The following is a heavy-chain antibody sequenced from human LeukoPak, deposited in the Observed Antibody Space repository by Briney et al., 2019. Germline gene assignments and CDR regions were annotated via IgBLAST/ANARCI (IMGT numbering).Heavy chain of an antibody. Sequence: PSETLSLTCSASGGSIGGAGSYWTWIRQQPGKDLDWIGYIYSTGSTSFNPSLRSRVSMSVDTSENQFSLRLSSVTAADRGVYFCARQRGYDSGGTGSFDSWGQGILVTVSS. CDR2: IYSTGST. V-gene: IGHV4-31*03. CDR3: ARQRGYDSGGTGSFDS. CDR1: GGSIGGAGSY. J-gene: IGHJ4*02. D-gene: IGHD6-19*01.